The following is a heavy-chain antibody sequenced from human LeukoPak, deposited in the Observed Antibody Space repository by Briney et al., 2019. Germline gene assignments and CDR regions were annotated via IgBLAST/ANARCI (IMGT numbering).Heavy chain of an antibody. J-gene: IGHJ4*02. Sequence: PGGSLRLSCAASGFAPSNYAMSWVRQAPGKGLEWVSSLSGGGDSRYYADSVMGRFTISRDNSKNTLYLQMNSLRAEDTAVYYCAKAVRSMVTGGGYFDSWGQGTLVTVSS. CDR1: GFAPSNYA. D-gene: IGHD3-10*01. CDR3: AKAVRSMVTGGGYFDS. CDR2: LSGGGDSR. V-gene: IGHV3-23*01.